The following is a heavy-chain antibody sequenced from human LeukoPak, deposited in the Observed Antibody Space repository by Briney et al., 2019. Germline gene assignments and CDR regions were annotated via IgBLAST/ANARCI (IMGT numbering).Heavy chain of an antibody. CDR2: IIPILGIA. CDR3: ARDRVGYCSGGSCHGHWFDP. V-gene: IGHV1-69*04. J-gene: IGHJ5*02. Sequence: SVKVSCKASGGTFSSYAISWVRQAPGQGLEWMGRIIPILGIANYAQKFQGRVTITADKSTSTAYMELSSLRSEDTAVYYCARDRVGYCSGGSCHGHWFDPWGQGTLVAVSS. CDR1: GGTFSSYA. D-gene: IGHD2-15*01.